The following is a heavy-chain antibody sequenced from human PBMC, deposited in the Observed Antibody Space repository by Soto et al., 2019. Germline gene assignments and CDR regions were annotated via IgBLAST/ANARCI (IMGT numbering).Heavy chain of an antibody. CDR3: ARVTAVWSGPRYYYYYYMDV. V-gene: IGHV4-59*01. CDR1: GGSISSYY. CDR2: IYYSGST. J-gene: IGHJ6*03. D-gene: IGHD3-3*01. Sequence: SETLSLTCTVSGGSISSYYWSWIRQPPGKGLEWIGYIYYSGSTNYNPSLKSRVTISVDTSKNQFSLKLSSVTAADTAVYYCARVTAVWSGPRYYYYYYMDVWGKGTTVTVSS.